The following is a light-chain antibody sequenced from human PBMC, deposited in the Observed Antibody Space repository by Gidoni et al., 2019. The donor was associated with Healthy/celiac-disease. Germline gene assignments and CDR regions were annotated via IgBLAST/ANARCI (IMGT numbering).Light chain of an antibody. V-gene: IGLV2-14*01. CDR1: SSDVGGYNY. Sequence: QSALTQPASVSGSPGQSITISCTGNSSDVGGYNYVSWYQQHPGKAPKLMIYDVSNRPSGVSNRCSGSKSGNTASLTISGLQAEDEADYYCSSYTSSSTNWVFGGGTKLTVL. CDR3: SSYTSSSTNWV. J-gene: IGLJ3*02. CDR2: DVS.